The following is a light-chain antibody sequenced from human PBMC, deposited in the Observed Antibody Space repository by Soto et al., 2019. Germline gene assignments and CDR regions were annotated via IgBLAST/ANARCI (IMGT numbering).Light chain of an antibody. CDR3: KKYSMWT. CDR1: QSISSW. Sequence: DIQMTQSPSTLSASVGDRVTITCRASQSISSWLDWYQQKPGKAPKLLIYKASSLESGVPSRFSGSGSGTEITLTICSLQPDDFATYYCKKYSMWTFGQGTKVEIK. CDR2: KAS. J-gene: IGKJ1*01. V-gene: IGKV1-5*03.